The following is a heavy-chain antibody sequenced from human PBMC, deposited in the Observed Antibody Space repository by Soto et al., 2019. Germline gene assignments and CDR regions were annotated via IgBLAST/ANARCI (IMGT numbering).Heavy chain of an antibody. CDR2: ISYDGSNK. D-gene: IGHD6-6*01. CDR3: AKDFKCSSSARFDP. Sequence: PGGSLRLSCAASGFTFSSYGMHWVRQAPGKGLEWVAVISYDGSNKYYADSVKGRFTISRDNSKNTLYLQMNSLRAEDTAVYYCAKDFKCSSSARFDPWGQGTLVTVSS. J-gene: IGHJ5*02. CDR1: GFTFSSYG. V-gene: IGHV3-30*18.